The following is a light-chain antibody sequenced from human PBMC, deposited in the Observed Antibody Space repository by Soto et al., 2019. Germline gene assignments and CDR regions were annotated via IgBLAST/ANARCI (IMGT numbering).Light chain of an antibody. CDR1: SSNIGNNY. Sequence: QSVLTQPPSVSAAPGQTVTISCSGSSSNIGNNYVSWYQHLPGTAPKLLIYENNKRPSGIPDRFSGSRSGTSATLGITGLQTGDEADYYCGTWDSSLSDVVFGGGTKLTVL. CDR2: ENN. CDR3: GTWDSSLSDVV. J-gene: IGLJ2*01. V-gene: IGLV1-51*01.